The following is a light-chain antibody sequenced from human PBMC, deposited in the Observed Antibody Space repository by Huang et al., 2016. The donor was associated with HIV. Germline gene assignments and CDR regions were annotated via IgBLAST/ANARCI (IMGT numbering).Light chain of an antibody. CDR1: QDISKY. V-gene: IGKV1-33*01. CDR2: DAS. J-gene: IGKJ4*01. Sequence: DIQMTQSPSSLSASVGDRVTIPCQASQDISKYLNWYQQKPGKAPKLLIYDASNLETGVPSRFSGSRSGTDFTFTISSLQPEDIATYYCQQYDNLPLTFGGGTKVEIK. CDR3: QQYDNLPLT.